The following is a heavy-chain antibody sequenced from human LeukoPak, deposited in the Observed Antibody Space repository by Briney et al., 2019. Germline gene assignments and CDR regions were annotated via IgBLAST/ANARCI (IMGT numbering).Heavy chain of an antibody. D-gene: IGHD2-15*01. CDR1: GGSISSSSYY. J-gene: IGHJ4*02. V-gene: IGHV4-39*01. CDR2: IYYSGST. CDR3: ARLPVVVVAAHFDY. Sequence: PSETLCLTCAVSGGSISSSSYYWGWIRQPPGKGLEWVGSIYYSGSTYYNPSLKRRVTISVDTSKNQFSLKPSSVTDTDTAVYYCARLPVVVVAAHFDYWGQETLVTVSS.